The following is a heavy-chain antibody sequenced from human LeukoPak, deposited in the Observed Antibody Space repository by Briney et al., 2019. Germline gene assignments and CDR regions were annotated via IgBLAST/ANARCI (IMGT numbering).Heavy chain of an antibody. Sequence: GGSLRLSCAASGFTFSSYWTSWVRQAPGKGLEWVANIKHDETEKYYVDSVKGRFTISRDNAKNSLYLQMNSLRAEDTAVYYCARVSDGATLDYWGQGTLVTVSS. CDR1: GFTFSSYW. CDR2: IKHDETEK. CDR3: ARVSDGATLDY. D-gene: IGHD1-26*01. V-gene: IGHV3-7*01. J-gene: IGHJ4*02.